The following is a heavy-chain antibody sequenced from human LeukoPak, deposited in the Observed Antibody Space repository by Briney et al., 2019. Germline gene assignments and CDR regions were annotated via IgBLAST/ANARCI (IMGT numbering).Heavy chain of an antibody. CDR1: GFIFNTYG. J-gene: IGHJ5*02. Sequence: GGSLRLSCAASGFIFNTYGMHWVRQAPGKGLEWVGFIRYDGSTQYYADSVKGRLTISRDNSKNTLYLQMKTLRVEDTAVYYCARLGYCSSTSCFNWFDPWGQGTLVTVSS. CDR3: ARLGYCSSTSCFNWFDP. CDR2: IRYDGSTQ. D-gene: IGHD2-2*01. V-gene: IGHV3-30*02.